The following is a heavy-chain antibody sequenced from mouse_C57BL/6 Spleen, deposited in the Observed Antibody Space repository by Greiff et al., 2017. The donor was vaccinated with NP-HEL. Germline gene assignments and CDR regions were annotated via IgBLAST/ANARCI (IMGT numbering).Heavy chain of an antibody. CDR2: IYPGSGST. V-gene: IGHV1-55*01. Sequence: QVQLQQPGAELVKPGASVKMSCKASGYTFTSYWITWVKQRPGQGLEWIGDIYPGSGSTNYNEKFKSKATLTVDTSSSTAYMQLSSLTSEDSAVYYCARGSLGYYYGSSFAYWGQGTLVTVSA. D-gene: IGHD1-1*01. CDR3: ARGSLGYYYGSSFAY. CDR1: GYTFTSYW. J-gene: IGHJ3*01.